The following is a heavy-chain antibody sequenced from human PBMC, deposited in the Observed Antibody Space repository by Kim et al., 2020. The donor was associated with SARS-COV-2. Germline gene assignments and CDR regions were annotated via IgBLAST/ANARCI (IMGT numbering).Heavy chain of an antibody. D-gene: IGHD3-10*01. V-gene: IGHV4-4*02. Sequence: SLKSRVTILIDKSNNQFSLKLSSVTAADTAVYYCARKNFYGSGSYRSTFDSWGQGTLVTVSS. J-gene: IGHJ4*02. CDR3: ARKNFYGSGSYRSTFDS.